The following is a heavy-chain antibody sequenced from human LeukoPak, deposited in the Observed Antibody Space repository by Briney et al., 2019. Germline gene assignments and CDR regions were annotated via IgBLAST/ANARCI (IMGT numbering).Heavy chain of an antibody. CDR3: ARLIAAAGTGLDY. CDR2: IKQDGSEK. CDR1: GFTFSSSW. Sequence: GGSLRLSCAASGFTFSSSWMNWVRQAPGKGLEWVANIKQDGSEKYYVDSVKGRFTISRDNGKNSLYLQMNSLRSDDTAVYYCARLIAAAGTGLDYWGQGTLVTVSS. D-gene: IGHD6-13*01. V-gene: IGHV3-7*03. J-gene: IGHJ4*02.